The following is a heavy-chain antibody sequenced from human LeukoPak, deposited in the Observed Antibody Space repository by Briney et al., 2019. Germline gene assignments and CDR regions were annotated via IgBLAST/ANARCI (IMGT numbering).Heavy chain of an antibody. D-gene: IGHD1-26*01. CDR2: LDPEDGEI. V-gene: IGHV1-24*01. Sequence: ASVMVSCKVSEYTLTELSMHWVRQAPGVGLKWLGGLDPEDGEIIYAQKFQGRVTMSDDTSTDTAYMELGSLRSDDTAVYYCAADRGDYSGSYWTAFDIWGQGTMVTVSA. CDR1: EYTLTELS. J-gene: IGHJ3*02. CDR3: AADRGDYSGSYWTAFDI.